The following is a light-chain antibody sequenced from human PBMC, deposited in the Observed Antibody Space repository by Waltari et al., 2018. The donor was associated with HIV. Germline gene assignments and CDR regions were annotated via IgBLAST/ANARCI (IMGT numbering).Light chain of an antibody. CDR3: SSYTTTNTVV. CDR1: SSDISTYSF. Sequence: QSALTQPASVSGSPGQSITISCTGTSSDISTYSFVSWYQKHPDKAPKLLIYDVDNRPSGVSRRFSGSKSGDTASLTISSNQADDEADYYCSSYTTTNTVVFGGGTKFTVL. V-gene: IGLV2-14*03. J-gene: IGLJ2*01. CDR2: DVD.